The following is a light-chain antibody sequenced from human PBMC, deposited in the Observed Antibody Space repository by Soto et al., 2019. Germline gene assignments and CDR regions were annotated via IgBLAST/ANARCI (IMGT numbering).Light chain of an antibody. CDR3: QQYNSYSPWT. CDR1: QSISIW. J-gene: IGKJ1*01. V-gene: IGKV1-5*01. Sequence: DIQMTQSPSTLYASVVDRFTITFRASQSISIWLAWYQQKPGKAPKLLIYDASSLESGVPSRFSGSGSGTEFTLTISSLQPDDFATYYCQQYNSYSPWTFGQGTKVDIK. CDR2: DAS.